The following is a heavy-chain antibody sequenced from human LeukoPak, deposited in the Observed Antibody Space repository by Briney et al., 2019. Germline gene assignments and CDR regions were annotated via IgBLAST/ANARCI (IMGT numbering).Heavy chain of an antibody. V-gene: IGHV4-34*01. CDR2: INHSGST. CDR3: ARRLINWGRPHSAFDY. CDR1: GGSFSGYY. Sequence: PSETLSLTCAVYGGSFSGYYWSWIRQPPGKGLEWIGEINHSGSTNYNPSLKSRVTISVDTSKNQFSLKLSSVTAADTAVYYCARRLINWGRPHSAFDYWGQGTLVTVSS. D-gene: IGHD7-27*01. J-gene: IGHJ4*02.